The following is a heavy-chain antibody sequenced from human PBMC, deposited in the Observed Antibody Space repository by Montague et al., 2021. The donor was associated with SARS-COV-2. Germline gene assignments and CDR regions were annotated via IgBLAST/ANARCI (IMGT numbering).Heavy chain of an antibody. CDR1: GFTFSSQW. Sequence: SLRLSCAASGFTFSSQWMSWVRQAPGKGLEWVANIKEDGSVRQCADSVKGRFTISRDNAKNSLLLQMNSLRVEDTAVYYCSSGDFFDYWGQGTLVTVSS. J-gene: IGHJ4*02. CDR3: SSGDFFDY. D-gene: IGHD3-16*01. CDR2: IKEDGSVR. V-gene: IGHV3-7*01.